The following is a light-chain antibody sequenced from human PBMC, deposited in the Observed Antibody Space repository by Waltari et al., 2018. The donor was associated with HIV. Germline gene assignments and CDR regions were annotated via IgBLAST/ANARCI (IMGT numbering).Light chain of an antibody. J-gene: IGKJ2*01. CDR3: QQFRTYPRT. V-gene: IGKV1-13*02. Sequence: AIQLAQSPSSLSAYVGDRVTITCRASQGVRNALAWYQQKPGRPPKLLIYDASTLEGGVPSRFSGSLSGTDFNLTISNLQPKDSATYYCQQFRTYPRTFGQGATLEIK. CDR2: DAS. CDR1: QGVRNA.